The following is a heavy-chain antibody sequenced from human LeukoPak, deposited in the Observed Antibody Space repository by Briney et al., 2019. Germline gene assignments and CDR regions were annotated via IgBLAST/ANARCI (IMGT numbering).Heavy chain of an antibody. V-gene: IGHV1-2*02. CDR1: GYTFIGYY. CDR3: ARDQYCTSTGCYPYFHF. Sequence: ASVKVSCKASGYTFIGYYIHWVRQAPGQGLEWMGSINPTSGVTNYAQKFQGRVTMTRDTSISTAYMELSSLRSDDTTVYYCARDQYCTSTGCYPYFHFWGQGTLVIVSS. D-gene: IGHD2-2*01. CDR2: INPTSGVT. J-gene: IGHJ4*02.